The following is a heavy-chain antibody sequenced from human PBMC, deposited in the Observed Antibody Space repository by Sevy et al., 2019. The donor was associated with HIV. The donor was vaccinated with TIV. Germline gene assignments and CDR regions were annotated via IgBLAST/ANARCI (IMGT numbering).Heavy chain of an antibody. J-gene: IGHJ4*02. CDR3: GREAGLHSRGYSGGFDY. V-gene: IGHV3-48*03. CDR1: GFTFSSYE. D-gene: IGHD3-22*01. Sequence: GGSLRLSCKASGFTFSSYEMNWVRQAPGKGLERISYISSSGSAIYYPDSVKGRFTVSRENAKNLVYLQMNSLRAEDTAIYYCGREAGLHSRGYSGGFDYWGQGTLVTVSS. CDR2: ISSSGSAI.